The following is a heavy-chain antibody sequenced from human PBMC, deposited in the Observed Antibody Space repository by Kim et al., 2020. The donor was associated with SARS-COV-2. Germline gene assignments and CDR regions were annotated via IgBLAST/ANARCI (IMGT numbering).Heavy chain of an antibody. D-gene: IGHD3-10*01. J-gene: IGHJ6*02. V-gene: IGHV5-10-1*01. CDR3: ARSEGDRYYYYYGMDV. Sequence: GESLKISCKGSGYSFTSYWISWVRQMPGKGLEWMGRIDPSDSYTNYSPSFQGHVTISADKSISTAYLQWSSLKASDTAMYYCARSEGDRYYYYYGMDVWGQGTTVTVSS. CDR2: IDPSDSYT. CDR1: GYSFTSYW.